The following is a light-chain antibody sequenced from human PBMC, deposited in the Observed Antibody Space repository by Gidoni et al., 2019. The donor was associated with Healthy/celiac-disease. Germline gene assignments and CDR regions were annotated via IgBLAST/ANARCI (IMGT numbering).Light chain of an antibody. CDR1: QSVSSSY. Sequence: EIVLTQSPCTLSLSPGERATLSCRASQSVSSSYLAWYQQKPGQAPRLLIYGASSRATGIPDRFSGSGSGTDFTLTISRLEPEDFAVDYCQQYGSSQGLTFGGGTKVEIK. J-gene: IGKJ4*01. V-gene: IGKV3-20*01. CDR2: GAS. CDR3: QQYGSSQGLT.